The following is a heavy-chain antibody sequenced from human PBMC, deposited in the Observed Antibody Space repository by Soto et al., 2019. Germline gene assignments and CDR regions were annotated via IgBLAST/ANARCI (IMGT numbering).Heavy chain of an antibody. CDR1: GYTFTSYG. CDR3: ARVDYSNYFDY. V-gene: IGHV1-18*04. CDR2: ISAYNGNT. J-gene: IGHJ4*02. Sequence: VKISCKASGYTFTSYGISWVRQAPGQGLEWMGCISAYNGNTNYAQKLKDRVTMTTDTSTSTAYMELRSLRSDDTAVYYCARVDYSNYFDYWGQGTLGTVSS. D-gene: IGHD4-4*01.